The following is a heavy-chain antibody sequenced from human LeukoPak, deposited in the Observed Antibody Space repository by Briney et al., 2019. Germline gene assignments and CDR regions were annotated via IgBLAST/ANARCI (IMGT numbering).Heavy chain of an antibody. CDR1: GYTFTTYG. J-gene: IGHJ4*02. V-gene: IGHV1-18*01. CDR3: ARELYGRFEH. CDR2: INPYNGNT. D-gene: IGHD2-2*02. Sequence: ASVKVSCKASGYTFTTYGISWVRQAPGQGLECMGWINPYNGNTSYAQKLQGRVTMTTDTSTSTAYMELRSLRSDDTAVYYCARELYGRFEHWGQGTLVTVSS.